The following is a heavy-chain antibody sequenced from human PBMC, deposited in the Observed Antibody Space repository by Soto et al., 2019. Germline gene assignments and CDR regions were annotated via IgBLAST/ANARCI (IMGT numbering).Heavy chain of an antibody. CDR2: INHSGST. Sequence: PSETLSLTCAVYGGSFSGYYWSWIRQPPGKGLEWIVEINHSGSTNYNPSLKSRVTISVDTSKNQFSLKLSSVTAADTAVYYCARGLGLGYCGGDCYINFDYSGQRTLVTVSS. CDR3: ARGLGLGYCGGDCYINFDY. V-gene: IGHV4-34*01. CDR1: GGSFSGYY. D-gene: IGHD2-21*01. J-gene: IGHJ4*02.